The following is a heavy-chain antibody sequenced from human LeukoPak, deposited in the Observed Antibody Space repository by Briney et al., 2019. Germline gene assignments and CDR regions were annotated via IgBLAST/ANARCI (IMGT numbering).Heavy chain of an antibody. CDR2: IWYDGTSK. V-gene: IGHV3-33*08. J-gene: IGHJ4*02. Sequence: GGSLKLSCAASGFTFSSYGMNWVRQAPGKGREWVAVIWYDGTSKDYADSVKGRFTFSRDNSKNTLYLQMNSLTVEDTAVYYCARSQSSSLIDYWGQGTLVTVSS. D-gene: IGHD6-13*01. CDR3: ARSQSSSLIDY. CDR1: GFTFSSYG.